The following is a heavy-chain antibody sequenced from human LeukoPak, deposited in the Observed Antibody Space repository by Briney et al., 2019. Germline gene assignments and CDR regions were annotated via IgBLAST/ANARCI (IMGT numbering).Heavy chain of an antibody. CDR1: GFTFSSYG. CDR3: VKDRVSISSSGYFDY. V-gene: IGHV3-64D*06. CDR2: ISSNGGST. J-gene: IGHJ4*02. Sequence: GGSLRLSCAASGFTFSSYGMHWVRQAPGKGLEYVSAISSNGGSTYYADSVKGRFTISRDNSKNTLYLQMSSLRAEDAAVYYCVKDRVSISSSGYFDYWGQGTLVTVSS. D-gene: IGHD6-13*01.